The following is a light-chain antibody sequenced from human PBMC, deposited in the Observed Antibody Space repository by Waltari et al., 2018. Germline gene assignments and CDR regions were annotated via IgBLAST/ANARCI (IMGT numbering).Light chain of an antibody. Sequence: QLVLTQSPSASASLGASVKLTCTLSSGHITNVIAWHQQQPGKGPRFLMKVNSDGSHRKGDDIPVRFSGSGSGPGRYLTISSLQSEDEADYYCETGGHGTWVFGGGTKLTVL. CDR2: VNSDGSH. CDR1: SGHITNV. J-gene: IGLJ3*02. CDR3: ETGGHGTWV. V-gene: IGLV4-69*01.